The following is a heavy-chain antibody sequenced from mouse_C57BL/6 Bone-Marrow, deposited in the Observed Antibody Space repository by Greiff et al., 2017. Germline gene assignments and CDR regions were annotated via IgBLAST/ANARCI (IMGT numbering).Heavy chain of an antibody. J-gene: IGHJ4*01. CDR1: GFNIKDDY. V-gene: IGHV14-4*01. CDR2: IDPENGDT. CDR3: TTFEYYTMDY. Sequence: EVQLQQSGAELVRPGASVKLSCTASGFNIKDDYMHWVKQRPEQGLEWIGWIDPENGDTEYASRFQGKATITADNSSNTAYLQISSLTSEDTAVYYCTTFEYYTMDYWGQGTSVTVSS.